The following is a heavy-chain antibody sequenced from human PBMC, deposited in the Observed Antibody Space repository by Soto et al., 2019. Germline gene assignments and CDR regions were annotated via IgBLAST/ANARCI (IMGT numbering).Heavy chain of an antibody. Sequence: SETLSLTCAVYGGSFSGYYWSWIRQPPGKGLEWIGEINHSGSTNYNPSLKSRVTISVDTSKNQFSLKLSSVTAADTAVYYCARVYYVWDYYYYYGMYCWGQGTTVTVSS. CDR1: GGSFSGYY. CDR2: INHSGST. CDR3: ARVYYVWDYYYYYGMYC. J-gene: IGHJ6*02. D-gene: IGHD3-16*01. V-gene: IGHV4-34*01.